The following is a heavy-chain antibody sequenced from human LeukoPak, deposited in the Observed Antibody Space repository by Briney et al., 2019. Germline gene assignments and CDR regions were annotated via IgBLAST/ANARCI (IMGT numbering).Heavy chain of an antibody. CDR2: IKRDGSEK. D-gene: IGHD2-2*01. CDR1: GFTFSSYW. CDR3: ARRRRLGGSSTSRLRTYNWFDP. Sequence: PGGSLRLSCAASGFTFSSYWMSWVRQAPGKGLEWVANIKRDGSEKYYVDSVKGRFTISRDNAKNSLYLQMNSLRAEDTAVYYCARRRRLGGSSTSRLRTYNWFDPWGQGTLVTVSS. V-gene: IGHV3-7*01. J-gene: IGHJ5*02.